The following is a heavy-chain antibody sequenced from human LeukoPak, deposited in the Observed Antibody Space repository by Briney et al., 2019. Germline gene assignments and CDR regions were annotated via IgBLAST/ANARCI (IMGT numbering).Heavy chain of an antibody. V-gene: IGHV3-7*03. J-gene: IGHJ5*02. CDR2: IKPDGSEE. CDR3: ARILA. D-gene: IGHD2-15*01. CDR1: GFTFTNYW. Sequence: GGSLRLSCVASGFTFTNYWMNWVRQTPGKGLEWVANIKPDGSEEYYVDSVKSRFTISRDNAKNSLYLQMDSLRAEDTAVYYCARILAWGQGTLVTVSS.